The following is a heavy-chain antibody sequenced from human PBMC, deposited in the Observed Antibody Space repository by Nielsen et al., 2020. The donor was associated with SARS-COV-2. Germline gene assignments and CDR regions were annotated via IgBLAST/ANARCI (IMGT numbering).Heavy chain of an antibody. V-gene: IGHV3-9*01. CDR2: ISWNSGSI. CDR3: AKLGSYAYYFDY. D-gene: IGHD1-26*01. J-gene: IGHJ4*02. Sequence: SLKISCAASGFTFDDYAMHWVRQAPGKGLEWVSGISWNSGSIGYADSVKGRFTISRDNAKNSLYLQMNSLRAEDTALYYCAKLGSYAYYFDYWGQGTLVTVSS. CDR1: GFTFDDYA.